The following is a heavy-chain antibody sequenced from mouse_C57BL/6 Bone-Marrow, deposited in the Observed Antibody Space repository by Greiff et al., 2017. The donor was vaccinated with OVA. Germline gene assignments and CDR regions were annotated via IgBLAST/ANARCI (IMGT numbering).Heavy chain of an antibody. CDR3: AEEVCYSRSAWFAY. CDR2: IRLKSDNYST. CDR1: GFTFSNYW. J-gene: IGHJ3*01. Sequence: EVQLVESGGGLVQPGGSMKLSCVASGFTFSNYWMNWVRQSPGKGLEWVAHIRLKSDNYSTHYAVSVKGRFTISRDYSNSSIYLKMNNLKAEGTGIYYCAEEVCYSRSAWFAYWGQGTLVTVSA. V-gene: IGHV6-3*01. D-gene: IGHD2-5*01.